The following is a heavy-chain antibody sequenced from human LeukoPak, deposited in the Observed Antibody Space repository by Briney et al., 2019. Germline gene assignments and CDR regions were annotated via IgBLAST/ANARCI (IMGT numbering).Heavy chain of an antibody. CDR1: GFTFSIFD. V-gene: IGHV3-21*06. J-gene: IGHJ4*02. D-gene: IGHD6-6*01. CDR3: ARDAGASLLVRGHFDY. Sequence: GGSLRLSCEASGFTFSIFDMYWVRQAPGKGLECVASISRNSGDYTLYAASVKGRFTISRDNAQNSLFLQMDGLRDDDTAVYFCARDAGASLLVRGHFDYWGQGTLVTVSS. CDR2: ISRNSGDYT.